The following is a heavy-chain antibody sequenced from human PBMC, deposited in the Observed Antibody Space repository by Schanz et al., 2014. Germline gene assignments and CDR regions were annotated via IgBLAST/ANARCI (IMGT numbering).Heavy chain of an antibody. J-gene: IGHJ6*02. CDR1: GFTFSIHY. CDR2: INSDGSTT. Sequence: EVQLVESGGGLVQPGGSLRLSCAASGFTFSIHYMSWVRQAPGKGLVWVSRINSDGSTTIYADSVKGRFTISRDNAKNTLYLQMNSLRAEDTAVYYCARPLGPNYYYYGLDVWGQGTTVTVSS. CDR3: ARPLGPNYYYYGLDV. V-gene: IGHV3-74*02.